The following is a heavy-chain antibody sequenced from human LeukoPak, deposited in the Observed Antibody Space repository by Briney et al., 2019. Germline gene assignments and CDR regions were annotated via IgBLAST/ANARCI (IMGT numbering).Heavy chain of an antibody. Sequence: SETLSLACTVSGGSISSYYWSWIRQPPGKGLEWIGYIFSSGSTNYNPSLKSRVTISVDTSVNQFSLRLSSVTAADTAVYYCARHYYDRSDSYSFDYWGQGTLVTVSS. J-gene: IGHJ4*02. CDR1: GGSISSYY. CDR3: ARHYYDRSDSYSFDY. D-gene: IGHD3-22*01. V-gene: IGHV4-59*08. CDR2: IFSSGST.